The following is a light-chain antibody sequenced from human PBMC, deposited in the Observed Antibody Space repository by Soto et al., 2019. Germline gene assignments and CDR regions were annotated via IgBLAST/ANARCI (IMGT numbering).Light chain of an antibody. V-gene: IGKV3-20*01. CDR1: QSVSSSY. Sequence: EIVLTQSPGTLSLSPGERATLYCRDSQSVSSSYLAWYQQKTGQTPRLLIYGASSGATGIPDRFSGSGSGTDFTLTISRLEPEDFAVYYCQQYGGSPLTLGGGTKVDIK. CDR2: GAS. J-gene: IGKJ4*01. CDR3: QQYGGSPLT.